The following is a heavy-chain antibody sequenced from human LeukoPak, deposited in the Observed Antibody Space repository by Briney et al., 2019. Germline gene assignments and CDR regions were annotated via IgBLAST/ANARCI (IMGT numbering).Heavy chain of an antibody. J-gene: IGHJ4*02. CDR1: GYTFTGYY. CDR2: INPNSGGT. CDR3: ARGRGSYSNY. D-gene: IGHD1-26*01. Sequence: GASVKVSCKASGYTFTGYYMHWVRQAPGQGLEWMGWINPNSGGTNYAQKFQGRVTMTRNTSISTAYMELSSLRSEDTAVYYCARGRGSYSNYWGQGTLVTVSS. V-gene: IGHV1-2*02.